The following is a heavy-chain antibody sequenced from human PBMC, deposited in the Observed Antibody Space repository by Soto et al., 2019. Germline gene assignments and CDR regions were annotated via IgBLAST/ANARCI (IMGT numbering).Heavy chain of an antibody. Sequence: QVQLVESGGGVVQPGRSLRLSCAASGFTFSSYGMHWVRQAPGKGLEWVAVISYDGSNKYYADSVKGRFTISRDNSKNTLYLEKNSLGAEDTAVYYCAKDYNPYAVTTADYWGQGTLVTVSS. V-gene: IGHV3-30*18. CDR1: GFTFSSYG. D-gene: IGHD4-17*01. CDR3: AKDYNPYAVTTADY. J-gene: IGHJ4*02. CDR2: ISYDGSNK.